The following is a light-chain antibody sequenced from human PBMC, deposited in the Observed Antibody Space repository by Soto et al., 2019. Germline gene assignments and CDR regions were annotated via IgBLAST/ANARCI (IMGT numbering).Light chain of an antibody. Sequence: QPVLTQPPSASGTPGQRVTISCSGSSSNIGSSTVNWYQQLPGTAPKLLIYRNNQRPSGVPDRLSGSKSGTSASLAISGLQSEDEADYYCAAWDDSLIGVVFGGGTKLTV. CDR1: SSNIGSST. V-gene: IGLV1-44*01. CDR2: RNN. CDR3: AAWDDSLIGVV. J-gene: IGLJ2*01.